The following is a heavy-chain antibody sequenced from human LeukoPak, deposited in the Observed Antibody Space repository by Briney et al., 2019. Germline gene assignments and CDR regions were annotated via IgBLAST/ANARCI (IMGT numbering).Heavy chain of an antibody. CDR2: IYYTGST. V-gene: IGHV4-59*01. D-gene: IGHD4-11*01. CDR3: ARDRRESSKPNDAFDI. Sequence: SETLSLTCSVSGGYISSYYWSWIRQPPGKGLDWIGYIYYTGSTNYNPSLESRVTISIDTSKKQLSLKLRPVTAADTAVYYCARDRRESSKPNDAFDIWGQGTMVTVSS. J-gene: IGHJ3*02. CDR1: GGYISSYY.